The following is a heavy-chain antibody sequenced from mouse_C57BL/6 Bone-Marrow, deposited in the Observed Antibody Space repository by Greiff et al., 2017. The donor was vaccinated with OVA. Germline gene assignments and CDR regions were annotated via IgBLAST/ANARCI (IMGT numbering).Heavy chain of an antibody. V-gene: IGHV1-4*01. J-gene: IGHJ4*01. CDR2: INPSSGST. CDR3: ARGGGRIDAKGY. CDR1: GYTFTSYT. Sequence: VQLQQSGAELARPGASVKLSCKASGYTFTSYTMHWVKQRPGQGLEWIGYINPSSGSTKYNQKFKDKATLTADKSSSTAYMQLSSLTSEDSAVYYCARGGGRIDAKGYWGQGTSVTVSS.